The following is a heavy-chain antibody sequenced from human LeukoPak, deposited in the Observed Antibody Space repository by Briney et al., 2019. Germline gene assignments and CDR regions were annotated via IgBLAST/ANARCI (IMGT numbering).Heavy chain of an antibody. D-gene: IGHD5-12*01. J-gene: IGHJ4*02. CDR3: VRDGGVSGYDLLDY. CDR2: INQDGSEE. V-gene: IGHV3-7*01. CDR1: GFTFSNYW. Sequence: GGSLRLSCAASGFTFSNYWMSWVRQAPGKGLEGVAHINQDGSEEHYMDSGKARFIISRDNAKNSLSLQMDSLRAEDTAVYYCVRDGGVSGYDLLDYWGQGTLVTVSS.